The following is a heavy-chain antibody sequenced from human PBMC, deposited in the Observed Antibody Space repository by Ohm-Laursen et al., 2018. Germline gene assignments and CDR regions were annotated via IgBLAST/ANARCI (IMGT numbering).Heavy chain of an antibody. CDR1: GGSISSYY. CDR2: IYYSGST. J-gene: IGHJ5*02. V-gene: IGHV4-59*08. CDR3: ARTTTVTTFAWFDP. D-gene: IGHD4-17*01. Sequence: TLSLTCTVSGGSISSYYWSWIRQPPGKGLEWIGYIYYSGSTNYNPSLKSRVTISVDTSKNQFSLKLSSVTAADTAVYYCARTTTVTTFAWFDPWGQGTLVTVSS.